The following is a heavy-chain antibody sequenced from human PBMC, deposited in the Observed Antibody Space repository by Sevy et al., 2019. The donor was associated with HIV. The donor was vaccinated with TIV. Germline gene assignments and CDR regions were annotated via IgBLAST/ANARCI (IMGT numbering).Heavy chain of an antibody. D-gene: IGHD2-15*01. Sequence: GGSLRLSCAASGFTFSSYGMHWVRQAPGKGLEWVAVISYDGSNKYYADSVKGPFTISRDNSKNTLYLQMNSLRAEDTAVYYCVRRVMSGGDCSGGSCYGYFQHWGQGTLVTVSS. CDR1: GFTFSSYG. J-gene: IGHJ1*01. V-gene: IGHV3-30*03. CDR2: ISYDGSNK. CDR3: VRRVMSGGDCSGGSCYGYFQH.